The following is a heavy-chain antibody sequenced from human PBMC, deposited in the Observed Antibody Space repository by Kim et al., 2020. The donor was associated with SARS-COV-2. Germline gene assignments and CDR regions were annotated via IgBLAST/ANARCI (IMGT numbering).Heavy chain of an antibody. D-gene: IGHD3-10*01. CDR2: ISYDGSNK. CDR3: ASNRNYYGSGSYILDY. J-gene: IGHJ4*02. Sequence: GGSLRLSCAASGFTFSSYGMHWVRQAPGKGLEWVAVISYDGSNKYYADAVKGRFTISSDNSKNTQNLQMNSLRAEDTAVYYCASNRNYYGSGSYILDYWGQGTLVTVSS. CDR1: GFTFSSYG. V-gene: IGHV3-30*03.